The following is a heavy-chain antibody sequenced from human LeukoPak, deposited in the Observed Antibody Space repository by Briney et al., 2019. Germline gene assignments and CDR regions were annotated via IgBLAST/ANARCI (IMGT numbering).Heavy chain of an antibody. V-gene: IGHV3-30*18. J-gene: IGHJ6*02. CDR2: ISYDESDK. CDR3: AKGVVAATNAAYYGMDV. D-gene: IGHD2-15*01. CDR1: GFTFRSYG. Sequence: GGSLRLSCVASGFTFRSYGMHWVRQAPGKGLEWVAVISYDESDKYYADSVKGRFTISRDNSKNTLYLQMSSLRPEDTAVYYCAKGVVAATNAAYYGMDVWGQGTTVTVSS.